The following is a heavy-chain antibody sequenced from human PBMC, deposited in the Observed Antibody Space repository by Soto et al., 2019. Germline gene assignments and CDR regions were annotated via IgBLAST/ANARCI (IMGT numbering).Heavy chain of an antibody. V-gene: IGHV5-51*01. CDR2: IYPGDSDT. J-gene: IGHJ4*02. CDR1: GYSFTSYW. Sequence: GESLKISCKGSGYSFTSYWIGRVRQMPGKGLEWMGIIYPGDSDTRYSPSFQGQVTISADKSISTAYLQWSSLKASDTAMYYCARHTEGAVVPAAMVLGYWGQGTLVTVSS. D-gene: IGHD2-2*01. CDR3: ARHTEGAVVPAAMVLGY.